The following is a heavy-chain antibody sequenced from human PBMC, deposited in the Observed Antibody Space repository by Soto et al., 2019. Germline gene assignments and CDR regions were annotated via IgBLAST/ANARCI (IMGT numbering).Heavy chain of an antibody. J-gene: IGHJ4*02. V-gene: IGHV4-39*07. CDR3: ARSIAAWRRGGGSYLFDY. D-gene: IGHD6-25*01. CDR2: IYYSGST. CDR1: GGSISSSSYY. Sequence: TSETLSLTCTVSGGSISSSSYYWGWIRQPPGKGLEWIGSIYYSGSTYYNPSLKSRVTISVDTSKNQFSLKLSSVTAADTAVYYCARSIAAWRRGGGSYLFDYWGQGTLVTVSS.